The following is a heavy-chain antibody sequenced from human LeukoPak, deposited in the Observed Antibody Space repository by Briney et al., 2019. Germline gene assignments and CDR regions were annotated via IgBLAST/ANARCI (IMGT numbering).Heavy chain of an antibody. Sequence: GASVKVSCKASGGTFSSYAISWVRQAPGQGLEWMGGIIPIFGTANYAQKFQGRVTITADESTSTAYMELSSLRSEDTAVYYCAGTTVEIRLDAFGIWGQGTMVTVSS. CDR3: AGTTVEIRLDAFGI. CDR1: GGTFSSYA. CDR2: IIPIFGTA. D-gene: IGHD4-23*01. V-gene: IGHV1-69*13. J-gene: IGHJ3*02.